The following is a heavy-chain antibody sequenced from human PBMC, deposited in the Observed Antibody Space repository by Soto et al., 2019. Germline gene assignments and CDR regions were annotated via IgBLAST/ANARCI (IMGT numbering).Heavy chain of an antibody. CDR1: GFTFSSYG. J-gene: IGHJ6*02. V-gene: IGHV3-30*18. CDR3: AKDQRGQLGYYYYYGMDV. CDR2: ISYDGSNK. Sequence: GGSLRLSCAASGFTFSSYGMHWVRQAPGKGLEWVAVISYDGSNKYYADSVKGRFTISRDNSKNTLYLQMNSLRAEDTAVYYCAKDQRGQLGYYYYYGMDVWGQGTTVTVSS. D-gene: IGHD6-6*01.